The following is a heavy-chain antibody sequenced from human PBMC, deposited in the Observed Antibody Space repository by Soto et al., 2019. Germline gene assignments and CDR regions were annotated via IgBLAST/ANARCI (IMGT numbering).Heavy chain of an antibody. D-gene: IGHD2-2*01. Sequence: EVQLLESGGGLVQPGGSLRLSCVASGFTFSSYAMNWVRQAPGEGLEWVSGISGSGDSTYYADSVKGRFTISRDNSKNTLYLQMNSLRAEDTAIYYCAKDTGVVVPAAIGGIYCTDGVCYNPSFDYWGQGTLVTVSS. V-gene: IGHV3-23*01. CDR3: AKDTGVVVPAAIGGIYCTDGVCYNPSFDY. CDR1: GFTFSSYA. CDR2: ISGSGDST. J-gene: IGHJ4*02.